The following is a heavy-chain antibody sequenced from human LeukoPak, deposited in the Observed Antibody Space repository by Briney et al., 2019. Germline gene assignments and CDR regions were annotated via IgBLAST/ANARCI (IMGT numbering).Heavy chain of an antibody. CDR2: IKQDGSDK. J-gene: IGHJ4*02. CDR1: GFTFSSYW. Sequence: GGSLRLPCAASGFTFSSYWMSWVRQAPGKGLQWVASIKQDGSDKYYVDSVKGRFTISRDNAKNSLNLQMNSLRGEDTAVYYCARGTMVTVNFDYWGQGTLVTVSS. CDR3: ARGTMVTVNFDY. D-gene: IGHD4-11*01. V-gene: IGHV3-7*02.